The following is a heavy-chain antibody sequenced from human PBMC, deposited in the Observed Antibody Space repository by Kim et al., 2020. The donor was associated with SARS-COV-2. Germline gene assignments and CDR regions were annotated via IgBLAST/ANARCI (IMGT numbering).Heavy chain of an antibody. CDR3: ARGGFGELPFDY. J-gene: IGHJ4*02. D-gene: IGHD3-10*01. Sequence: GGSLRLSCAASRFTVSSNYMSWVRQAPGKGLEWVSVIYSGGSTYYADSVKGRFTISRDNSKNTLYLQMNSLRAEDTAVYYCARGGFGELPFDYWGQGTLVTVSS. CDR2: IYSGGST. CDR1: RFTVSSNY. V-gene: IGHV3-66*01.